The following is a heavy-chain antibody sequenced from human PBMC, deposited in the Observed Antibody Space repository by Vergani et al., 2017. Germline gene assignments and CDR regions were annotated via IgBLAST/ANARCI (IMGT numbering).Heavy chain of an antibody. Sequence: VQLQESGPGLVKPSQTLSLTCTVSGGSISSGDYYWSWVRQAPGKGLEWVSAISGSGGSTYYADSVKGRFTISRDNSKNTLYLQMNSLRAEDTAVYYCAKAHIVGATRYFDYWGQGTLVTVSS. J-gene: IGHJ4*02. V-gene: IGHV3-23*01. CDR3: AKAHIVGATRYFDY. CDR1: GGSISSGDYY. D-gene: IGHD1-26*01. CDR2: ISGSGGST.